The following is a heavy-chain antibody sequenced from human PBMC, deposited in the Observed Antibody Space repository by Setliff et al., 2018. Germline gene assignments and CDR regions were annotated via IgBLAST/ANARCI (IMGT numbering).Heavy chain of an antibody. J-gene: IGHJ4*02. CDR1: GYSISSGNY. CDR2: ISHSGSA. Sequence: SETLSLTCAVSGYSISSGNYWGWIRQPPGKGLEWIGSISHSGSAYYNPSLKSRVTISLDTSKNQFSLKLSPVTAADTAVYYCATNPYQLLNFDYWGQGTLVTVSS. V-gene: IGHV4-38-2*01. D-gene: IGHD2-2*01. CDR3: ATNPYQLLNFDY.